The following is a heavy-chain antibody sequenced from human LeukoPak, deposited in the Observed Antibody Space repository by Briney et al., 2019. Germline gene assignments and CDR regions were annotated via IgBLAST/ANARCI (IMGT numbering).Heavy chain of an antibody. J-gene: IGHJ6*02. V-gene: IGHV1-69*04. CDR3: AREVGIAARPPYYYCYGMDV. D-gene: IGHD6-6*01. Sequence: GASVKVSCKASGGTFSSYAISWVRQAPGQGLEWMGRIIPILGIANYAQKFQGRVTITADKSTSTAYMELSSLRSEDTAVYYCAREVGIAARPPYYYCYGMDVWGQGTTVTVSS. CDR2: IIPILGIA. CDR1: GGTFSSYA.